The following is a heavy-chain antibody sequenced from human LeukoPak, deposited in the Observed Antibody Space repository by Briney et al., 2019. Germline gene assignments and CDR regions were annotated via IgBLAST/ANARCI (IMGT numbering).Heavy chain of an antibody. J-gene: IGHJ3*02. CDR2: ISSSSSYI. Sequence: GGSLRLSCAASGFTFSSYSMNWVRQAPGKGLEWVSSISSSSSYIYYADSVKGRFTISRDNAKNSLYLQMNSLRAEDTAVYYCARDRLEYSGSCSDAFDIWGQGTMVTVSS. V-gene: IGHV3-21*01. D-gene: IGHD1-26*01. CDR3: ARDRLEYSGSCSDAFDI. CDR1: GFTFSSYS.